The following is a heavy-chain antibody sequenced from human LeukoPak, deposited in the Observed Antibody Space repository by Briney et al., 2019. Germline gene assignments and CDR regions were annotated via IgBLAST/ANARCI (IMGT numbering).Heavy chain of an antibody. V-gene: IGHV1-69*13. D-gene: IGHD2-2*01. CDR3: ARTYCSSTSCYWFDP. CDR2: IIPIFGTA. CDR1: GGTFSSYA. J-gene: IGHJ5*02. Sequence: ASVKVSCKASGGTFSSYAISWVRQAPGQGLEWMGGIIPIFGTANYAQTFQGRVTITADESTSTAYMELSSLRSEDTAVYYCARTYCSSTSCYWFDPWGQGTLVTVSS.